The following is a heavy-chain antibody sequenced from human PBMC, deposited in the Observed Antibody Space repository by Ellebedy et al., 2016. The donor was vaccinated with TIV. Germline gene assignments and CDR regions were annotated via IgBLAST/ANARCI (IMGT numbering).Heavy chain of an antibody. CDR1: GGSISRYY. Sequence: SETLSLTCYVSGGSISRYYWSWIRQPPGKGLEWIGYIYYSGSTNYNPSLKSRVTISVDTSKSQFSLELSSVTAADTAVYYCARLPNVVRAGPTMNYYMDVWGKGTTVTVSS. CDR2: IYYSGST. J-gene: IGHJ6*03. CDR3: ARLPNVVRAGPTMNYYMDV. V-gene: IGHV4-59*08. D-gene: IGHD3-10*01.